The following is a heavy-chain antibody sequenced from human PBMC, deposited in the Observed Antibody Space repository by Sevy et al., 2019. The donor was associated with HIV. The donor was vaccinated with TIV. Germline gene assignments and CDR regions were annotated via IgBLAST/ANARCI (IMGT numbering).Heavy chain of an antibody. V-gene: IGHV5-51*01. Sequence: GESLKISCKASGYTFTRYWIGWVRQMPGKGLEWMGIIYPGDSTTRYSPSFQGQVTISADMSISTADLQWSSLKASDTARFYCAGLFARSGYYTPTYYFDSWGQGTLVTVSS. CDR3: AGLFARSGYYTPTYYFDS. CDR2: IYPGDSTT. D-gene: IGHD3-22*01. CDR1: GYTFTRYW. J-gene: IGHJ4*02.